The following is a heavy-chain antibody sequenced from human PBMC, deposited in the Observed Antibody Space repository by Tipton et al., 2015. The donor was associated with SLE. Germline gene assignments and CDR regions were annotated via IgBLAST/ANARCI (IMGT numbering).Heavy chain of an antibody. Sequence: TLSLTCTVSVGSIISDDYYWSWIRQYPEKGLELIGYIFYNGFTSYNPSLRSRVTLSVDTSENQFSLKLSSVTAADTAVYYCARGVWSGYPNWFDPWGQGTLVTVSS. V-gene: IGHV4-31*03. D-gene: IGHD3-3*01. CDR3: ARGVWSGYPNWFDP. CDR2: IFYNGFT. J-gene: IGHJ5*02. CDR1: VGSIISDDYY.